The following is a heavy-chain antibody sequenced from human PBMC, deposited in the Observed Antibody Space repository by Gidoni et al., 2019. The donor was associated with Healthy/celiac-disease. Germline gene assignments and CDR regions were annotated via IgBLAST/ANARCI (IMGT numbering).Heavy chain of an antibody. CDR2: IIPIFGTA. J-gene: IGHJ4*02. Sequence: QVQLVQSGAEVKKPGSSVKVSCKASGGTFSSYAISWVRQAPGQGLEWMGGIIPIFGTANYAQKFQGRVTITADESTSTAYMELSSLRSEDTAVYYCAREMGTYYYDSSGYHFDYWGQGTLVTVSS. CDR3: AREMGTYYYDSSGYHFDY. V-gene: IGHV1-69*01. D-gene: IGHD3-22*01. CDR1: GGTFSSYA.